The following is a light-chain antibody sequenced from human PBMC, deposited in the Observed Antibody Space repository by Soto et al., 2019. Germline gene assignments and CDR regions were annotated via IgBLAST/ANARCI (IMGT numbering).Light chain of an antibody. CDR2: GAS. V-gene: IGKV3-15*01. CDR1: QSVSSN. J-gene: IGKJ1*01. Sequence: EIVMTQSPATLSVSPGERATLSCRASQSVSSNLAWYQQKPGQAPRLLIYGASTRATGIPARFSGSGSGTEFTLTISSLQSEDFVVYYCQQYYNTQTFGQGTKVDIK. CDR3: QQYYNTQT.